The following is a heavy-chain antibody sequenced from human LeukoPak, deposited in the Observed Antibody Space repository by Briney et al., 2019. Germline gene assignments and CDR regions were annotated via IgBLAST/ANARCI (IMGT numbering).Heavy chain of an antibody. CDR1: GFTFSNYS. CDR2: ITSSSTV. J-gene: IGHJ4*02. Sequence: GGSLRLSCAASGFTFSNYSMKWVRQAPGKGLEWVSYITSSSTVYYAGSVKGRFTISRDNAKDSLFLQMNSLRAEDTAVYYCARDYCSGPKCYFIDYWGQGVLVTVSS. V-gene: IGHV3-69-1*01. D-gene: IGHD2-15*01. CDR3: ARDYCSGPKCYFIDY.